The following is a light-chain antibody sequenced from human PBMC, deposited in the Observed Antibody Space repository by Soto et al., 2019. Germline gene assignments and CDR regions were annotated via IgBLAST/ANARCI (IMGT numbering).Light chain of an antibody. V-gene: IGKV1-5*03. CDR2: KAS. CDR1: QSISSW. Sequence: DIQMTQSPSTLSASVGDRVTITFRASQSISSWLAWYQQKPGKPPNLLIYKASTLESGVPSRFSGSGSGTEFTLTISSLQPDDFATYYCQQYDSYWTFGQGTKVDIK. CDR3: QQYDSYWT. J-gene: IGKJ1*01.